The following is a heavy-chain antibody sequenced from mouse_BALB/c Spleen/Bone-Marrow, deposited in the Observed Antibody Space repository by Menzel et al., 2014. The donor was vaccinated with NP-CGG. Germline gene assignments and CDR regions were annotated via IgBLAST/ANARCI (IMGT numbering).Heavy chain of an antibody. D-gene: IGHD3-3*01. V-gene: IGHV1-53*01. CDR3: IRSAGTGFAY. CDR2: INPSNGGT. CDR1: GYTFTSYY. Sequence: GTELVKPGASVKLSCKASGYTFTSYYMFWVKQRPGQGLEWIGEINPSNGGTVFNEKFKSKVTLTVDKSSSTAYIQLSGLTSEDSAVYYCIRSAGTGFAYWGQGTLVTVS. J-gene: IGHJ3*01.